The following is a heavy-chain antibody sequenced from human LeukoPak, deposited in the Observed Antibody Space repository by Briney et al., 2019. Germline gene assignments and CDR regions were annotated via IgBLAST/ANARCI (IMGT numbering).Heavy chain of an antibody. D-gene: IGHD2-2*01. V-gene: IGHV1-8*01. Sequence: ASVKVSCKASGYTFASYDINWVRQATGQGLEWMGWMNPNSGNTGYAQKFQGRVTMTRNTSISTAYMELSSLRSEDTAVYYCAREYCSSTSCYSVWGQGTLVTVSS. CDR1: GYTFASYD. CDR2: MNPNSGNT. J-gene: IGHJ4*02. CDR3: AREYCSSTSCYSV.